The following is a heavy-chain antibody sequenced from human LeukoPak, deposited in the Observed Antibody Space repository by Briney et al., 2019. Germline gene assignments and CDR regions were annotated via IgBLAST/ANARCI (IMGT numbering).Heavy chain of an antibody. V-gene: IGHV1-18*01. CDR3: ARDVNYAFDY. J-gene: IGHJ4*02. CDR2: ISANSGNT. D-gene: IGHD3-16*01. Sequence: AASVKVSCKPSGYSFTRNGISWVRQAPGQALEWMAWISANSGNTNYAQNFQDRVTLTTDTSTSTAYMELRSLRSDDTAVYYCARDVNYAFDYWGQGTLVTVSS. CDR1: GYSFTRNG.